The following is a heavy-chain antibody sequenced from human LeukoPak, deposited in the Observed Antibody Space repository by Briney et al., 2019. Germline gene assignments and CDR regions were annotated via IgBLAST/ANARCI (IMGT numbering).Heavy chain of an antibody. V-gene: IGHV3-74*01. J-gene: IGHJ4*02. Sequence: PGGSLRLSCAASGFTFDDYAMHWVRQAPGKGLEWVSNINTGGSIRNYADSVKGRFTISRDNAKETLYLQMDSLRAEDTAVYYCARDLRGPRDSWGQGTLVIVSS. CDR1: GFTFDDYA. D-gene: IGHD3-10*01. CDR3: ARDLRGPRDS. CDR2: INTGGSIR.